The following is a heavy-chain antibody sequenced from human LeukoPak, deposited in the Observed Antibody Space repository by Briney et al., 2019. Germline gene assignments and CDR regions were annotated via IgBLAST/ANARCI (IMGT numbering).Heavy chain of an antibody. V-gene: IGHV3-21*01. J-gene: IGHJ4*02. CDR3: ARDHSTYYDFWSGIFDY. D-gene: IGHD3-3*01. CDR2: ISSSSSYI. CDR1: GFTFSSYS. Sequence: PGGSLRLPCAASGFTFSSYSMNWVRQAPGKGLEWVSSISSSSSYIYYADSVKGRFTISRDNAKNSLYLQMNSLRAEDTAVYYCARDHSTYYDFWSGIFDYWGQGTLVTVSS.